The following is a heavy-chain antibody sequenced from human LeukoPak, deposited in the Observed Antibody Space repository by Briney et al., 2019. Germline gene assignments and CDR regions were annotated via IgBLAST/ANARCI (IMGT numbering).Heavy chain of an antibody. CDR2: IYHSGST. CDR3: ARQDYYDSSVIDAFDI. J-gene: IGHJ3*02. D-gene: IGHD3-22*01. V-gene: IGHV4-38-2*01. CDR1: GYSISSGCY. Sequence: SETLSLTCAVSGYSISSGCYWGGIRQPPGKGLEWIGSIYHSGSTYYNPSLKSRVTISVDTSKNQFSLKLSSVTAADTAVYYCARQDYYDSSVIDAFDIWGQGTMVTVSS.